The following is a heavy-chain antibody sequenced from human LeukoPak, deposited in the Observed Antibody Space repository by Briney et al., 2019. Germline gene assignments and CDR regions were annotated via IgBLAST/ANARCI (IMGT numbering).Heavy chain of an antibody. V-gene: IGHV3-30*18. CDR2: ISHDGSNI. J-gene: IGHJ4*02. Sequence: GGSLRLSCAASGFTSSSYGMHWVRQAPGKGLEWVAVISHDGSNIYYGDSVKGRFSISRDNSKNTLYLQMNSLRAEDTAVYYCAKDARPGYYGSGSYYTHWGQGTLVTVSS. CDR1: GFTSSSYG. CDR3: AKDARPGYYGSGSYYTH. D-gene: IGHD3-10*01.